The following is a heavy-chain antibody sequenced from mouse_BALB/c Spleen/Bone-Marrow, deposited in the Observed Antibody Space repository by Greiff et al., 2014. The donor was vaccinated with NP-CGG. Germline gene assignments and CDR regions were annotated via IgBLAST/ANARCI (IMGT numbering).Heavy chain of an antibody. J-gene: IGHJ3*01. V-gene: IGHV14-3*02. Sequence: VQLQQSGAELVKPGASVKLSCTASGFNIKDTYMHWVKQRPEQGLEWIGRIDPANGNTKYDPKFQGKATITADTSSNTAYPQLSSLTSEDTAVYYCAAYYYGSSYGFAYRGQGTLVTVSA. CDR2: IDPANGNT. CDR1: GFNIKDTY. D-gene: IGHD1-1*01. CDR3: AAYYYGSSYGFAY.